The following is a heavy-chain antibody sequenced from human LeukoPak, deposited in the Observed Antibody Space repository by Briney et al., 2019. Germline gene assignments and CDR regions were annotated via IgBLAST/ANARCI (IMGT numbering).Heavy chain of an antibody. D-gene: IGHD1-26*01. CDR3: TRDSGTYNWFDP. V-gene: IGHV3-73*01. CDR2: IDKKDKGYATAT. CDR1: GFTFSVSA. J-gene: IGHJ5*02. Sequence: GRSLRLSCAASGFTFSVSAIHWVRQSSGKGREWVGQIDKKDKGYATATAYAASVKGRFTISRDDSINTAYLQMKSLKTEDTALYYCTRDSGTYNWFDPWGQGTLVTVSS.